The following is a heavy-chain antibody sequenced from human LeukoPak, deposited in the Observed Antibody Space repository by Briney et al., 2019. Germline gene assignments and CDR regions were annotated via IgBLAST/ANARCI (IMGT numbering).Heavy chain of an antibody. Sequence: GASVKVSCKASGYTFTSYAMHWVRQAPGQRLEWMGWINAGNGNTKYSQKFQGRVTITRDTSASTAYMELSSLRSEDTAVYYCARELLSIAVAGTKYFDYWGQGTLVTVSS. J-gene: IGHJ4*02. CDR2: INAGNGNT. D-gene: IGHD6-19*01. V-gene: IGHV1-3*01. CDR3: ARELLSIAVAGTKYFDY. CDR1: GYTFTSYA.